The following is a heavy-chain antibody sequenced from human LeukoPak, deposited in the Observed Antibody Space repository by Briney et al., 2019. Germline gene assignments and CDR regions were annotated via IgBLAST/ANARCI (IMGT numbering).Heavy chain of an antibody. V-gene: IGHV4-38-2*02. D-gene: IGHD2-2*01. CDR2: IYHSGST. Sequence: SETLSLTCAVSGYSFSNGYYWGWIRQPPGKGLEWIGSIYHSGSTYYNPSLKSRVTISVDTSKNQFSLKLSSVTAADTAVYYCARDSSIVVVPAATGPSWFDPWGQGTLVTVSS. CDR3: ARDSSIVVVPAATGPSWFDP. CDR1: GYSFSNGYY. J-gene: IGHJ5*02.